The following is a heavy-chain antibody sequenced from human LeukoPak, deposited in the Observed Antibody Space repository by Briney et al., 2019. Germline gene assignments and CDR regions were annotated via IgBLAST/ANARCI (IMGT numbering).Heavy chain of an antibody. V-gene: IGHV4-30-2*01. CDR1: GGSISSGGYY. CDR3: ATGAATALDY. J-gene: IGHJ4*02. D-gene: IGHD2-21*02. CDR2: IYHSGST. Sequence: SETLSLTCTVSGGSISSGGYYWSWIRQPPGKGLEWIGYIYHSGSTHYNPSLKSRVTISIDTSKNQFSLKLSSVTAADTAVYYCATGAATALDYWGQGTLVTVSS.